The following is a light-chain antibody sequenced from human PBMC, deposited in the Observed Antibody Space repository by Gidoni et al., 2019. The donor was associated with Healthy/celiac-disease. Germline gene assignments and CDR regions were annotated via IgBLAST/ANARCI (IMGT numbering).Light chain of an antibody. CDR3: QQYGSSPWT. CDR2: GAS. CDR1: QSVSSSY. V-gene: IGKV3-20*01. J-gene: IGKJ1*01. Sequence: EVVLTQSPGTLSLSPGERATLSCRASQSVSSSYFAWYQQKPGQATRLLIYGASSRATCNPGRFSGSGSGTDFTLTISRLEPEDFAVYYCQQYGSSPWTFGQGTKVEIK.